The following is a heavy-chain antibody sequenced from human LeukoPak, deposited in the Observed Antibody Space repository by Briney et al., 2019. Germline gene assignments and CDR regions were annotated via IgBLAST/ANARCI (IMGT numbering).Heavy chain of an antibody. V-gene: IGHV4-4*07. CDR2: IFPGRST. J-gene: IGHJ3*01. Sequence: SETLSLTCTVSGGSISGSYCSWIRQSAGKGLEWIGRIFPGRSTNYNPSLKSRVTISVDKSKNRFSLKLTSVTAADTAVYYCAKDGWYYDSSGLGAFDVWGQGTMVTVSS. CDR1: GGSISGSY. CDR3: AKDGWYYDSSGLGAFDV. D-gene: IGHD3-22*01.